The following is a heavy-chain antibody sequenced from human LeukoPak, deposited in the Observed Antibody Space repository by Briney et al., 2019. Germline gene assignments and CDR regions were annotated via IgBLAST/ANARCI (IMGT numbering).Heavy chain of an antibody. D-gene: IGHD2-2*01. CDR2: IIPIFGTA. CDR3: AVYCSSTSCYHFDY. CDR1: VGTFSSYA. V-gene: IGHV1-69*13. Sequence: SVKVSCKASVGTFSSYAISWVRQAPGQGLEWMGGIIPIFGTANYAQKFQGRVTITADESTSTAYMELSSLRSEDTAVYYCAVYCSSTSCYHFDYWGQGTLVTVSS. J-gene: IGHJ4*02.